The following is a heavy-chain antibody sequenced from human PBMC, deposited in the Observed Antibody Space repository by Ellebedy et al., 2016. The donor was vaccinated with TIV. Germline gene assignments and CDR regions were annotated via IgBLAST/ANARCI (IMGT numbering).Heavy chain of an antibody. Sequence: GESLKISCTASEFTFSSYSMSWVRQAPGKGLEWVSSISGSGYYKYYADTMKGRFAISRDNADDSLYLQMDGLRIEDTAVYYCVRGANSGTTYYFDSWGQGTLVTVSS. CDR3: VRGANSGTTYYFDS. D-gene: IGHD1-7*01. J-gene: IGHJ4*02. CDR1: EFTFSSYS. V-gene: IGHV3-21*01. CDR2: ISGSGYYK.